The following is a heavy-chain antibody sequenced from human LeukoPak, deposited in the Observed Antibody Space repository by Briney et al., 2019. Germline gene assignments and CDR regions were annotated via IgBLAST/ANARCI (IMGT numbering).Heavy chain of an antibody. CDR2: ISSSGSTI. V-gene: IGHV3-11*01. CDR1: GFTISDYY. Sequence: GGSLRLSCAASGFTISDYYMSWIRQAPGKGLEWVSYISSSGSTIYYADSVKGRFTISRDNAKNSLYLQMNSLRAEDTAVYYCAREGYYDSSGYHLDYWGQGTLVTVSS. D-gene: IGHD3-22*01. CDR3: AREGYYDSSGYHLDY. J-gene: IGHJ4*02.